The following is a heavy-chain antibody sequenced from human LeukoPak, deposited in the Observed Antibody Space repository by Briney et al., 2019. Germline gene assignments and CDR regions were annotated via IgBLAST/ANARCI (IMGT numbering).Heavy chain of an antibody. CDR2: INSDGSSI. CDR3: ARDGVVIKAFDY. Sequence: GGSLRLSCAASGFTFSSHWMHWVRQAPGKGLVWVSRINSDGSSISYADSVKGRFTISRDNAKNTLYLQMNSLRAEDTAVYYCARDGVVIKAFDYWGQGTLVTVSS. V-gene: IGHV3-74*01. J-gene: IGHJ4*02. D-gene: IGHD3-3*01. CDR1: GFTFSSHW.